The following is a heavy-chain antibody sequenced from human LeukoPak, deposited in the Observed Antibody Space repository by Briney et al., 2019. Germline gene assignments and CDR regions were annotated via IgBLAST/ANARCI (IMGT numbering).Heavy chain of an antibody. D-gene: IGHD5-18*01. V-gene: IGHV3-7*01. J-gene: IGHJ6*02. Sequence: GGSLRLSCAASGFTFSNYWMTWVRQAPGKGLEWVANINQDGTTKSCVDSVKGRFTISRDNAKNTLYLRMNSLRAEDTAVYYCAREVDTSTWYYYGMDVWGQGTTVTVSS. CDR2: INQDGTTK. CDR3: AREVDTSTWYYYGMDV. CDR1: GFTFSNYW.